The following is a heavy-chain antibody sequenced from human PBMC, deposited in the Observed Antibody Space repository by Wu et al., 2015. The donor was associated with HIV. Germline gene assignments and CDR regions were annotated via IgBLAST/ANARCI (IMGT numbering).Heavy chain of an antibody. V-gene: IGHV1-18*01. D-gene: IGHD1-26*01. CDR3: ARGIGYSGTYYFGEYLPT. CDR1: GYPFRSYG. CDR2: VSAYNGAT. Sequence: QIQLVQSGPEVKKPGASVKVSCQASGYPFRSYGVTWLRQAPGQGLEWVGWVSAYNGATNYTLNLQGRVTMTTDTSTSTAHMELRSLRSDDTAMYYCARGIGYSGTYYFGEYLPTLGPGHPGHRLL. J-gene: IGHJ1*01.